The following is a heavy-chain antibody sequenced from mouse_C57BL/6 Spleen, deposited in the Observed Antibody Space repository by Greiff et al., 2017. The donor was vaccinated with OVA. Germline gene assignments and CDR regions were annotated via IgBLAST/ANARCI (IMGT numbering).Heavy chain of an antibody. J-gene: IGHJ2*01. CDR3: ARWSTTVGYFDY. Sequence: QVQLQQSGPELVKPGASVKISCKASGYAFSSSWMNWVKQRPGKGLEWIGRIYPGDGDTNYNGKFKGKATLTADKSSSTAYMQLSSLTSEDSAVDFCARWSTTVGYFDYWGQGTTLTVSS. D-gene: IGHD1-1*01. V-gene: IGHV1-82*01. CDR2: IYPGDGDT. CDR1: GYAFSSSW.